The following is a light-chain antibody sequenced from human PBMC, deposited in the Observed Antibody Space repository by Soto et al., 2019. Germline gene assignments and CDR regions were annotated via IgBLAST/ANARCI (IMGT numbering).Light chain of an antibody. CDR3: QKYNSAPRT. CDR2: AAS. Sequence: DIQMTQSPSSLSASVGDRVTITCRASQGISNYLAWYQQKPGKVPKLLIYAASTLQSGVPSRFSGSGSGTDFTLTISSLQPEDVATYSCQKYNSAPRTFGQGNQVEIK. V-gene: IGKV1-27*01. CDR1: QGISNY. J-gene: IGKJ1*01.